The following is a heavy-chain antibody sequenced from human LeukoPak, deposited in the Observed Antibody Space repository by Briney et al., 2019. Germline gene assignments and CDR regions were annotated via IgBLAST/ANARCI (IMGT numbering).Heavy chain of an antibody. V-gene: IGHV3-48*03. D-gene: IGHD3-3*01. CDR2: ISSSGSTI. Sequence: GGSLRLSCAASGFTFSSYEVNWVRQAPGKGLEWVSYISSSGSTIYYADSVKGRFTISRDNAKNTLYLQMNSLRAEDTAVYYCAREYYDRMDVWGKGTTVTVSS. CDR3: AREYYDRMDV. J-gene: IGHJ6*04. CDR1: GFTFSSYE.